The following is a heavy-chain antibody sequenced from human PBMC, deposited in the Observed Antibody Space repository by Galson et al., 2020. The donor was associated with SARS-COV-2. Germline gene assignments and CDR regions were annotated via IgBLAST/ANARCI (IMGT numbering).Heavy chain of an antibody. Sequence: GGSLRLSCAASGFTFSSYGMHWVRQAPGKGLEWVAVIWYDGSNKYYVDSVKGRFTISRDNSKNTLYLQMNSLRAEDTAVYYCAKDQGSDYGDQFDHWGQGTLVTVSS. J-gene: IGHJ4*02. CDR2: IWYDGSNK. CDR1: GFTFSSYG. CDR3: AKDQGSDYGDQFDH. D-gene: IGHD4-17*01. V-gene: IGHV3-33*06.